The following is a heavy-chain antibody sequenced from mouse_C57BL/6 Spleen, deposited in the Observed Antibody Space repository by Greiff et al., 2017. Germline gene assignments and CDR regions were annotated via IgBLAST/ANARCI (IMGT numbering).Heavy chain of an antibody. D-gene: IGHD2-3*01. CDR1: GYTFTDYE. J-gene: IGHJ4*01. CDR2: IDPETGGT. V-gene: IGHV1-15*01. CDR3: TSSDYDDAMDD. Sequence: VHVKQSGAELVRPGASVTLSCKASGYTFTDYEMHWVKQTPVHGLEWIGAIDPETGGTAYNQKFKGKAILTADKSSSTAYIELRSLTSEESAVYYGTSSDYDDAMDDWGQGASVTLSP.